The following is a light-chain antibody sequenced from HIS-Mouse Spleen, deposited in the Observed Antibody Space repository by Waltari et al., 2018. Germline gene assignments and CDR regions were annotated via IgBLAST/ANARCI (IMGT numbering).Light chain of an antibody. CDR2: EDS. Sequence: SYALTQPPPVSVAPGQKARITCSGHSLPTEYANWYQPKSGQAPVLVIYEDSKRPSGIPERFSGSSSGTMATLTISGAQVEDEADYYCYSTDSSGNHRVFGGGTKLTVL. CDR1: SLPTEY. V-gene: IGLV3-10*01. J-gene: IGLJ2*01. CDR3: YSTDSSGNHRV.